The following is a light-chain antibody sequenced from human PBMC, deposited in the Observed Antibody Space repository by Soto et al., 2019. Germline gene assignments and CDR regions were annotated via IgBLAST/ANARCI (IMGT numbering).Light chain of an antibody. Sequence: EIVLTQSPGTLSLSPGESVTLSCRASQTVGSDYLAWYQQRPGQAPRLLIYGASSRATGIPDRFSGSGSGTEFTLTISRLEPEDFALYYCQQYRTSAQTFGQGTKVEIK. CDR1: QTVGSDY. J-gene: IGKJ1*01. CDR2: GAS. CDR3: QQYRTSAQT. V-gene: IGKV3-20*01.